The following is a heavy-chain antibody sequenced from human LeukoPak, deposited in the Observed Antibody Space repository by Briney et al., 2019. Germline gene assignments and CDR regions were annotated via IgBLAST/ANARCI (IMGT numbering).Heavy chain of an antibody. CDR1: GFTFSSYA. CDR2: ISGSGGST. Sequence: GGSLRLSCAASGFTFSSYAMTWVRQAPGKGLEWVSAISGSGGSTYYADSVKGRFTISRDNSKNTLYLQMNSLRAEDTAVYYCAKVVHLDTDAFDIWGQGTMVTVSS. J-gene: IGHJ3*02. D-gene: IGHD5-18*01. CDR3: AKVVHLDTDAFDI. V-gene: IGHV3-23*01.